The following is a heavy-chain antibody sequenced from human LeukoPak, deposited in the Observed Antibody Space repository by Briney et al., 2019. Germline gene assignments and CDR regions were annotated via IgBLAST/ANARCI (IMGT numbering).Heavy chain of an antibody. V-gene: IGHV3-30*03. Sequence: GKSLRLSCAASGFTFNNYGMHWVRQAPGKGLEWVAVISYDGSNKYYADSVKGRFTISRDNSKNTLYLQMNSLRAEDTAVYYCARDGSGTTSYNYYYGMDVWGQGTTVTVSS. D-gene: IGHD1-1*01. J-gene: IGHJ6*02. CDR1: GFTFNNYG. CDR2: ISYDGSNK. CDR3: ARDGSGTTSYNYYYGMDV.